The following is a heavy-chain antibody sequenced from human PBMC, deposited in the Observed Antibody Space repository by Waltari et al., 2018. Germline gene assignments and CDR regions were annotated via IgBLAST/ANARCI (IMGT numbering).Heavy chain of an antibody. D-gene: IGHD1-20*01. CDR2: ISSSGTSI. Sequence: EMQLVESGGGLVQPGGSLRLSCAASGFTFTTYEMNWVRQAPGKGVEWISDISSSGTSIYDADSVKGRFTISRDNAQDSLYLQMNSLRAEDTAVYYCARAAITGTGFDFWGQGSLVTVSS. J-gene: IGHJ4*02. CDR1: GFTFTTYE. V-gene: IGHV3-48*03. CDR3: ARAAITGTGFDF.